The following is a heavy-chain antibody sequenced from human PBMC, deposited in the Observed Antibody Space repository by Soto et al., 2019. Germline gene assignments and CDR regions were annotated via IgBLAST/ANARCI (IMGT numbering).Heavy chain of an antibody. CDR2: INAGNGNT. V-gene: IGHV1-3*01. J-gene: IGHJ4*02. D-gene: IGHD2-8*01. Sequence: ASVKVSCKASGYTFTNYAMHWVRQAPGQRPEWMGWINAGNGNTKFSQRFQGRVTITRDTSANIAYMELSSLRSEDTAVYYCAGANPPRGCGFLFGYWGQGTLVTVSS. CDR1: GYTFTNYA. CDR3: AGANPPRGCGFLFGY.